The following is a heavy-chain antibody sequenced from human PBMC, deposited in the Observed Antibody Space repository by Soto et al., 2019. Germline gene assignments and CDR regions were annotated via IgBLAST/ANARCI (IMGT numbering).Heavy chain of an antibody. Sequence: GKGLEWIGYIYYSGSTNYNPSLKSRVTISVDTSKNQFSLKLSSVTAADTAVYYCARLHIAARPGCYFDYWGQGTLVTVSS. CDR3: ARLHIAARPGCYFDY. V-gene: IGHV4-59*08. CDR2: IYYSGST. J-gene: IGHJ4*02. D-gene: IGHD6-6*01.